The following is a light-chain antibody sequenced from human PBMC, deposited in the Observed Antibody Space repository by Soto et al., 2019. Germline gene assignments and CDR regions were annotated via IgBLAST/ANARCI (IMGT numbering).Light chain of an antibody. Sequence: EVVLTQSPATLSMSPGQGATLSCRASQSVRRNLAWYQQKPGQAPRLLIYDASTMATGLPARFSASGSGTEFTLTIRSLQSEDFAMYYCQQDNNWPITFGQGTRLDIK. CDR2: DAS. J-gene: IGKJ5*01. CDR1: QSVRRN. CDR3: QQDNNWPIT. V-gene: IGKV3-15*01.